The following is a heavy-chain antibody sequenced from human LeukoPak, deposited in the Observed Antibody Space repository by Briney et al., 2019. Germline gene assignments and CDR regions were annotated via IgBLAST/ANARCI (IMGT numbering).Heavy chain of an antibody. CDR3: AKGYYGSGSYGWFDY. CDR1: GFTFSSYA. Sequence: GSLRLSCAASGFTFSSYAMHWVRQAPGKGLEWVAVISYDGSNKYYADSVKGRFTISRDNSKNTLFLHMNSLRAEDTAVYSCAKGYYGSGSYGWFDYWGQGTLVTVSS. CDR2: ISYDGSNK. V-gene: IGHV3-30*04. J-gene: IGHJ4*02. D-gene: IGHD3-10*01.